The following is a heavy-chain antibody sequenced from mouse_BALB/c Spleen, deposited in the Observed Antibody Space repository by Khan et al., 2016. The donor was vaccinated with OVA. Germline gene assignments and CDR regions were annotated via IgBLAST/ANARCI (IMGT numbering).Heavy chain of an antibody. V-gene: IGHV3-2*02. CDR2: ISYSGRP. Sequence: EVQLQESGPGLAKPSQSLSLTCTVTGYSITSGYGWNWIRPFPGNKLEWMGYISYSGRPNYNQSLKSRTSITRDTSKNQFYLPFNSVTTADTATYCGASTARIIYWSQSTTLTVSS. CDR1: GYSITSGYG. CDR3: ASTARIIY. D-gene: IGHD3-3*01. J-gene: IGHJ2*01.